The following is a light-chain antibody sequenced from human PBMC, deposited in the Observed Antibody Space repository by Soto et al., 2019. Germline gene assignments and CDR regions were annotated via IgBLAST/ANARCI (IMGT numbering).Light chain of an antibody. J-gene: IGKJ2*01. CDR1: QSVSNNY. Sequence: EIVLTQSPGTLSLSPGERATLSCRASQSVSNNYLAWYQQKPGQAPRLLISGASSRATGIPDRFSGGGSGTDFTLTISRVEPEDVAVYSCQQYGSSPGTFGQGTKLEIK. CDR2: GAS. V-gene: IGKV3-20*01. CDR3: QQYGSSPGT.